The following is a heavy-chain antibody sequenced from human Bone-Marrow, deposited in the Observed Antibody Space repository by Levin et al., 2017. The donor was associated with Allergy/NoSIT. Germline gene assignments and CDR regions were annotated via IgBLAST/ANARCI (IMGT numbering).Heavy chain of an antibody. CDR3: ARDLLLWFGEL. D-gene: IGHD3-10*01. J-gene: IGHJ4*02. CDR1: GFNLSSYS. CDR2: ISVSSKYI. V-gene: IGHV3-21*01. Sequence: GGSLRLSCVASGFNLSSYSMNWVRQAPGKGLEWVSSISVSSKYIYYADSVKGRFTISRDNAKNSLYLQMNSLRAEDTAVYYCARDLLLWFGELWGQGTLVTVSS.